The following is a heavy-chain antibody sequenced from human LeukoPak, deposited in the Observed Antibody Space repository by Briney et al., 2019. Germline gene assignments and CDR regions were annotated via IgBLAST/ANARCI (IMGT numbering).Heavy chain of an antibody. CDR1: GGSISSYY. Sequence: SETLSLTCTVSGGSISSYYWSWIRQPAGKGLEWIGRIYTSGSTNYNPSLKSRVTVSVDTSKNQFSLKLSSVTAADTAVYYCARVSYYGSGSRRHYFDYWGQGTLVTVSS. V-gene: IGHV4-4*07. D-gene: IGHD3-10*01. J-gene: IGHJ4*02. CDR2: IYTSGST. CDR3: ARVSYYGSGSRRHYFDY.